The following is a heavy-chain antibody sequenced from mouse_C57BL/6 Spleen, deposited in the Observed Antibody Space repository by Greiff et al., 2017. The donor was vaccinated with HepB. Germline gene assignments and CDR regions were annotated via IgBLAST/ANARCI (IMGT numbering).Heavy chain of an antibody. CDR2: IYPGSGNT. CDR3: ARGYDYFDY. CDR1: GYTFTDYY. J-gene: IGHJ2*01. D-gene: IGHD2-14*01. V-gene: IGHV1-76*01. Sequence: VMLVESGAELVRPGASVKLSCKASGYTFTDYYINWVKQRPGQGLEWIARIYPGSGNTYYNEKFKGKATLTAEKSSSTAYMQLSSLTSEDSAVYFCARGYDYFDYWGQGTTLTVSS.